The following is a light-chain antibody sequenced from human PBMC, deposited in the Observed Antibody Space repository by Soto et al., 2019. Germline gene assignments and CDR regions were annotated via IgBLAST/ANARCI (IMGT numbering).Light chain of an antibody. CDR1: QSVSSY. V-gene: IGKV3-11*01. CDR3: QQRSNLPET. CDR2: EAS. Sequence: EIVLTQSPATLSLSPGERATLSCRASQSVSSYLAWYQQKPGLAPSLLIYEASNRDTGIPARFSGSGSGTDFTLTISSLAPEDFAVYFCQQRSNLPETFGQGTKVDI. J-gene: IGKJ1*01.